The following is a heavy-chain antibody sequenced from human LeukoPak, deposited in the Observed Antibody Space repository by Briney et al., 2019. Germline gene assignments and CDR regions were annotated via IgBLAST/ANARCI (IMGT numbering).Heavy chain of an antibody. CDR3: ARTLDCSSSSCSYGMDV. J-gene: IGHJ6*02. D-gene: IGHD2-2*01. CDR2: IFYSGST. V-gene: IGHV4-59*08. Sequence: SETLSLTCAASGGSMSRYYWSWIRQPPGKGLEWIGYIFYSGSTNYNPSLKSRVTISVDTSNNQFSLKLSSVTAADTAVYYCARTLDCSSSSCSYGMDVWGQGTTVTVSS. CDR1: GGSMSRYY.